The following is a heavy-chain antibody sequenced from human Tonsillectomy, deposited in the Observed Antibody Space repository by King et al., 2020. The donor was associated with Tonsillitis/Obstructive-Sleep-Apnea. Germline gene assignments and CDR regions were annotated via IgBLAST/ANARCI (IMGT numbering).Heavy chain of an antibody. D-gene: IGHD3-10*01. CDR2: IVVGSGNT. CDR1: GFTFTRSA. V-gene: IGHV1-58*01. Sequence: QLVESGPEVKKPGNSVKVSCKASGFTFTRSAVQWVRQARGQRLEWIGWIVVGSGNTYYAQKFQERFTITRDISTSTAYLELSSLRSEDTAFYYCAAGNYYGSGSFFGYWGQGTLVTVSS. CDR3: AAGNYYGSGSFFGY. J-gene: IGHJ4*02.